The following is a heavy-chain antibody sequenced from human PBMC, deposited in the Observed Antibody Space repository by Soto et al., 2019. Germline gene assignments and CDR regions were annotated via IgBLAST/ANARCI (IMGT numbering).Heavy chain of an antibody. CDR3: AKAVHCGGGSCSWSEGFDY. V-gene: IGHV3-30*18. Sequence: QVQLVESGGGVVQPGRSLRLSCAASGFIFSSYGMHWVRQAPGKGLEWVAVISYEGSHTYYADSVKGRFTITRDKSKNTLYLQMNSLRPEDTAVYYCAKAVHCGGGSCSWSEGFDYWGQGTLLTVSS. CDR1: GFIFSSYG. D-gene: IGHD2-15*01. J-gene: IGHJ4*02. CDR2: ISYEGSHT.